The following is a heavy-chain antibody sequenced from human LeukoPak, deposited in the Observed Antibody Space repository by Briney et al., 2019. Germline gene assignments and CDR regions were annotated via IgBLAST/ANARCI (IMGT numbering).Heavy chain of an antibody. CDR2: ISYDGSNK. D-gene: IGHD3/OR15-3a*01. V-gene: IGHV3-30-3*01. Sequence: PGGSLRLSCAASGFTFSSYAMHWVRQAPGKGLEWVAVISYDGSNKYYADSVKGRFTISRDNSKNTLYLQTNSLRAEDTAVYYCARDQLDDDYFDYWGQGTLVTVSS. J-gene: IGHJ4*02. CDR1: GFTFSSYA. CDR3: ARDQLDDDYFDY.